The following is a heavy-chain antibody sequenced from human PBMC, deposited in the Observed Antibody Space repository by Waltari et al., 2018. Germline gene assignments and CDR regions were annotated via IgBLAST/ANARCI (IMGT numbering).Heavy chain of an antibody. CDR1: GGTFSSYA. D-gene: IGHD3-22*01. Sequence: QVQLVQSGAEVKKPGSSVKVSCKASGGTFSSYAISWVRQAPGQGLEWMGGIIPIFGTANYAQRFQGRVTTTADESTSTAYMGLSSLRSEDTAVYYCARVSMYYYDSSGYLNAFDIWGQGTMVTVSS. CDR3: ARVSMYYYDSSGYLNAFDI. J-gene: IGHJ3*02. CDR2: IIPIFGTA. V-gene: IGHV1-69*01.